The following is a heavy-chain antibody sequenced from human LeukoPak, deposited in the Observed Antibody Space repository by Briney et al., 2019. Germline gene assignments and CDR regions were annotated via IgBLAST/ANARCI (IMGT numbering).Heavy chain of an antibody. CDR1: GFTFSSYE. CDR3: AAVAMWGYYFDY. D-gene: IGHD6-19*01. CDR2: ISSSGSTI. V-gene: IGHV3-48*03. Sequence: GGSLRLSCAASGFTFSSYEMNWVRQAPGKGLEWVSYISSSGSTIYYADSVKGRFTISRDNAKNSLYLQMNSLRAEDTAVYYCAAVAMWGYYFDYWGQGTLVTVSS. J-gene: IGHJ4*02.